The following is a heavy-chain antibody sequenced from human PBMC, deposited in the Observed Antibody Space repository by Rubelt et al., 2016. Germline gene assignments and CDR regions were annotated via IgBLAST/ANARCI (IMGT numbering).Heavy chain of an antibody. Sequence: GKGLEWVSSIIISSSFIYYADSVKGRFTISRDNSKNTLYLQMNSLRAEDTAVYYCARDREIQYSSSWYYYYYGMDVWGQGTTVTVSS. V-gene: IGHV3-21*01. CDR3: ARDREIQYSSSWYYYYYGMDV. J-gene: IGHJ6*02. D-gene: IGHD6-13*01. CDR2: IIISSSFI.